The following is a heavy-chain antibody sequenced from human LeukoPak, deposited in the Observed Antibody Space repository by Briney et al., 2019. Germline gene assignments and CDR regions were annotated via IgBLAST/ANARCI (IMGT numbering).Heavy chain of an antibody. CDR3: ASSYGDYPYYYYGMDV. D-gene: IGHD4-17*01. CDR1: GFXFSSYW. CDR2: IDTGGRNT. V-gene: IGHV3-74*01. J-gene: IGHJ6*02. Sequence: GGSLRLSCAASGFXFSSYWIHWVRQAPGKGLVSFSDIDTGGRNTRYAESVKGRFTISRDNAKKSLYLQMNSLRGEDTAVYYCASSYGDYPYYYYGMDVWGQGTTVTVSS.